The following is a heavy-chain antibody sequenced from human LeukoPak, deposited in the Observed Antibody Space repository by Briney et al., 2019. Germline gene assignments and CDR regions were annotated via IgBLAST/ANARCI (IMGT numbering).Heavy chain of an antibody. D-gene: IGHD2-2*01. CDR1: GGTFSSYA. Sequence: SVKVSCKASGGTFSSYAVSWVRQAPGQGLEWMGGIIPLFGTANYAQKFQGRVTITADESTSTAYMELSSLRSEDTAVYYCARDRCSSTSCRKGYNWFDPWGQGTLVTVSS. V-gene: IGHV1-69*13. J-gene: IGHJ5*02. CDR3: ARDRCSSTSCRKGYNWFDP. CDR2: IIPLFGTA.